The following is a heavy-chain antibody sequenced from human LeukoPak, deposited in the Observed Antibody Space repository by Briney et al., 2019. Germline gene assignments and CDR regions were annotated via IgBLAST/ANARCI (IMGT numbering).Heavy chain of an antibody. CDR1: GGSISSYY. V-gene: IGHV4-59*01. Sequence: SETLSLTCTVSGGSISSYYWSWIRQPPGKGLEWIGYIYYSGSTNYNPSLKSRVTISVKTSKNQFSLKLSSVTAADTAVYYCARVEEGYGSGRRENYYYYYMDVWGKGTTVTISS. CDR3: ARVEEGYGSGRRENYYYYYMDV. CDR2: IYYSGST. J-gene: IGHJ6*03. D-gene: IGHD3-10*01.